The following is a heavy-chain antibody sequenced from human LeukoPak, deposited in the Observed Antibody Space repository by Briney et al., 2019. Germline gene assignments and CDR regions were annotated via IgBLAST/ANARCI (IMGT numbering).Heavy chain of an antibody. J-gene: IGHJ4*02. CDR3: VYESRSYYIFGH. CDR1: GGSITTYY. D-gene: IGHD3-10*01. Sequence: SETLSLTCTVSGGSITTYYWSRIRQSPGKGLEWIGYIFYSGSTSYNPSLKSRVTISVDTSRNQFSLRLSSVTAADTAIYYCVYESRSYYIFGHWGQGTLVTVSS. V-gene: IGHV4-59*01. CDR2: IFYSGST.